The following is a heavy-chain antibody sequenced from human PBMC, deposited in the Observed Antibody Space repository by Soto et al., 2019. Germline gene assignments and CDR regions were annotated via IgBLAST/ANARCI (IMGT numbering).Heavy chain of an antibody. Sequence: QVQLVQSGAEVKKPGSSVKVSCKASGGTFSSYAISWVRQAPGQGLEWMGGIIPIFGTANYAQKFQGRVTITADESTSTAYMELSSLRSEDTAVYYCARSYSAAGTGYYYYYGMDVWGQGTTVTVSS. CDR2: IIPIFGTA. J-gene: IGHJ6*02. CDR3: ARSYSAAGTGYYYYYGMDV. V-gene: IGHV1-69*01. CDR1: GGTFSSYA. D-gene: IGHD6-13*01.